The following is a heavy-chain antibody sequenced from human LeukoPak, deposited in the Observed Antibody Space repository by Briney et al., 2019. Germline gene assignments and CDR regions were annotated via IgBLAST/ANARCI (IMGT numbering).Heavy chain of an antibody. CDR1: GGSISSSSYY. Sequence: PSETLSLTYTVSGGSISSSSYYWGWIRQPPGKGLEWIGSIYYSGSTYYNPSLKSRVTISVDTSKNQFSLKLSSVTAADTAVYYCASGGPYYMGVWGKGATVTVSS. CDR2: IYYSGST. V-gene: IGHV4-39*07. CDR3: ASGGPYYMGV. D-gene: IGHD3-3*01. J-gene: IGHJ6*03.